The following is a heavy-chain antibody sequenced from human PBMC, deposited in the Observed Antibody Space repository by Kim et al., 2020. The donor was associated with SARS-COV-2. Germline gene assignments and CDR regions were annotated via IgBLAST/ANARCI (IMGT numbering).Heavy chain of an antibody. CDR2: ISSSSSTI. J-gene: IGHJ2*01. CDR1: GFTFSSYS. CDR3: ARVSDYGGKCWWYFDL. D-gene: IGHD4-17*01. Sequence: GGSLRLSCAASGFTFSSYSMNWVRQAPGKGLEWVSYISSSSSTIYYADSVKGRFTISRDNAKNSLYLQMNSLRDEDMAVYYCARVSDYGGKCWWYFDLWGRGTLVTVSS. V-gene: IGHV3-48*02.